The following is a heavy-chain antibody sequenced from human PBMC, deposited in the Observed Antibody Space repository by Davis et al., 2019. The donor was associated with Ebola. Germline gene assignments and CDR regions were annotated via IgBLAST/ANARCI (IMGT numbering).Heavy chain of an antibody. D-gene: IGHD6-6*01. Sequence: SDTLSLTCTVPGGSISSHSWSWIRQPPGKGLEWIGYIYYSGTTNYNYNPSLKSRVTISLDTSKNQFSLKLRSVTAADTAVYSCARLSGLFSSSSGALYFDLWGRGTLVSVSS. V-gene: IGHV4-59*07. CDR2: IYYSGTTNY. J-gene: IGHJ2*01. CDR3: ARLSGLFSSSSGALYFDL. CDR1: GGSISSHS.